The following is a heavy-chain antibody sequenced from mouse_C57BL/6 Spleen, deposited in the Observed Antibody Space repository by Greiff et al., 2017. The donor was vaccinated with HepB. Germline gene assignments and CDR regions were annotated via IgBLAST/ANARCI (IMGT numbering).Heavy chain of an antibody. Sequence: QVQLKQPGAELVKPGASVKLSCKASGYTFTSYWMQWVKQRPGQGLEWIGEIDPSDSYTNYNQKFKGKATLTVDTSSSTAYMQLSSLTSEDSAVYYCAHQTAQVYFDYWGQGTTLTVSS. CDR1: GYTFTSYW. D-gene: IGHD3-2*02. CDR2: IDPSDSYT. V-gene: IGHV1-50*01. J-gene: IGHJ2*01. CDR3: AHQTAQVYFDY.